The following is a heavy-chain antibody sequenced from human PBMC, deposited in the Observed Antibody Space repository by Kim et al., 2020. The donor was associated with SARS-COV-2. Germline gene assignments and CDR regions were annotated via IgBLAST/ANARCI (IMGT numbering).Heavy chain of an antibody. CDR3: ARESTTMVRGVSTPRPPNPLDV. Sequence: GGSLRLSCAASGFTFSDHYMDWVRQAPGKGLEWVGRTRNKANSYTTEYAASVKGRFTISRDDSKNSLYLQMNSLKTEDTAVYYCARESTTMVRGVSTPRPPNPLDVWGQGTTVTVSS. V-gene: IGHV3-72*01. J-gene: IGHJ6*02. CDR1: GFTFSDHY. D-gene: IGHD3-10*01. CDR2: TRNKANSYTT.